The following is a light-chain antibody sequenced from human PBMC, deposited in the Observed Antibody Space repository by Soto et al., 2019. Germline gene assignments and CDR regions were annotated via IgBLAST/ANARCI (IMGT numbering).Light chain of an antibody. CDR3: GSYTTSSTVV. Sequence: QSALTQPASVSGSPGQSITISCTGTSRDVGSYPYVSWYQQHPGKAPKLMIYDVNTRPSGVSNRFSGSKSGNTASLTISGLQAEDEADYYCGSYTTSSTVVFGGGTKLTVL. CDR2: DVN. CDR1: SRDVGSYPY. V-gene: IGLV2-14*01. J-gene: IGLJ2*01.